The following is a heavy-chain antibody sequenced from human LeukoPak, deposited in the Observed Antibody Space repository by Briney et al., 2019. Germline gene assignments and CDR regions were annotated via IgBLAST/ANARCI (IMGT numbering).Heavy chain of an antibody. D-gene: IGHD2-21*02. CDR2: IHTRGRT. V-gene: IGHV4-4*09. Sequence: SETLSLTCTVSGGSISDYVWGWIRQPPGKGLEWIASIHTRGRTDYTPSLKSRVSVSVDTSKNQFSLRLSSVTAADTAFYYCATHVKVAGDTYYRWFDPWGQGTLVTVSS. CDR3: ATHVKVAGDTYYRWFDP. J-gene: IGHJ5*02. CDR1: GGSISDYV.